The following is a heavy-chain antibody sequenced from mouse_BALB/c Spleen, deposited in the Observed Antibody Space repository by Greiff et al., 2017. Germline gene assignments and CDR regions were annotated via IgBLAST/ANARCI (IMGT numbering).Heavy chain of an antibody. D-gene: IGHD2-4*01. Sequence: VQLQQSGPGLVAPSQSLSITCTVSGFSLTGYGVNWVRQPPGKGLEWLGMIWGDGSTDYNSALKSRLSISKDNSKSQVFLKMNSLQTDDTARYYCARGYDYGLAWFAYWGQGTLVTVSA. CDR3: ARGYDYGLAWFAY. V-gene: IGHV2-6-7*01. CDR2: IWGDGST. J-gene: IGHJ3*01. CDR1: GFSLTGYG.